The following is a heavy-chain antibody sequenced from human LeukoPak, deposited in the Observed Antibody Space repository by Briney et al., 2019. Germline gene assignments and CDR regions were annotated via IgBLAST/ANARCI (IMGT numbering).Heavy chain of an antibody. J-gene: IGHJ4*02. V-gene: IGHV4-59*12. Sequence: SETLSLTCTVSGGSISSYYWSWIRQPPGKGLEWIGYIYYSGSTNYNPSLKSRVTMSVDTSKNQFSLKLSSVTAADTAVYYCARDLVVVVAATGESYGIDYWGQGTLVTVSS. CDR3: ARDLVVVVAATGESYGIDY. D-gene: IGHD2-15*01. CDR2: IYYSGST. CDR1: GGSISSYY.